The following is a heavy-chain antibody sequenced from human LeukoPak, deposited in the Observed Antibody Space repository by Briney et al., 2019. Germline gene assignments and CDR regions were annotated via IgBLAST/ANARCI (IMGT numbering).Heavy chain of an antibody. CDR2: IWYDGSNK. CDR3: ARDLLNPYGMDV. V-gene: IGHV3-33*01. J-gene: IGHJ6*02. D-gene: IGHD1-14*01. CDR1: GFTFSSYG. Sequence: PGGSLRLPCAASGFTFSSYGMHWVRQAPGKGLEWVAVIWYDGSNKYYADSVKGRFTISRDNSKNTLYLQMNSLRAEDTAVYYCARDLLNPYGMDVWGQGTTVTVSS.